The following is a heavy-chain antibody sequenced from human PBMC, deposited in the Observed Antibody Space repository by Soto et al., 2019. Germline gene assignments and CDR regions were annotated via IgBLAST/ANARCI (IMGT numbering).Heavy chain of an antibody. CDR2: IYYSGST. V-gene: IGHV4-31*03. CDR1: GGSISSGGYY. Sequence: SETLSLTCTVSGGSISSGGYYWSWIRQHPGKGLEWIGYIYYSGSTYYNPSLKSRVTISVDTSKNQFSLKLSSVTAADTAVYYWARGDYKGPHYYYGMDVWGQGTTVTVSS. J-gene: IGHJ6*02. D-gene: IGHD1-20*01. CDR3: ARGDYKGPHYYYGMDV.